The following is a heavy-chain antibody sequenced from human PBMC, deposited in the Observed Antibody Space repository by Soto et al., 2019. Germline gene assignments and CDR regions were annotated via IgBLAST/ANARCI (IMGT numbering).Heavy chain of an antibody. D-gene: IGHD3-10*01. V-gene: IGHV4-34*01. CDR3: VRGLPFRRGSYYYYCYMDV. CDR1: GGSFSGYY. Sequence: SSETLSLTCAVYGGSFSGYYWSWIRQPPGKGLEWIGEINHSGSTNYNPSLKSRVTISVDTSKNQFSLKLSSVTAADTAVYYCVRGLPFRRGSYYYYCYMDVWGKGTTVTVSS. CDR2: INHSGST. J-gene: IGHJ6*03.